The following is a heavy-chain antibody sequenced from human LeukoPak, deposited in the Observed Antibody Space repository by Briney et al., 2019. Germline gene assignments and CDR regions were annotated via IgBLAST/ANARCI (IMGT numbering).Heavy chain of an antibody. CDR1: GFTFSSYW. V-gene: IGHV3-74*01. CDR3: AKSSYYDASGYYREYYFDS. Sequence: GGSLRLSCAASGFTFSSYWMHWVRQAPGKGPVWVSRINSDGSSTSYADSVKGRFTISRDKTKNTLYLQMNSLRAEDTAVYYCAKSSYYDASGYYREYYFDSWGQGTLVTVSS. J-gene: IGHJ4*02. D-gene: IGHD3-22*01. CDR2: INSDGSST.